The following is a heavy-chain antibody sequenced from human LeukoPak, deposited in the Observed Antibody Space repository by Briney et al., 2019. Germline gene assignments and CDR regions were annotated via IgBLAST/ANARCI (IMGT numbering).Heavy chain of an antibody. CDR2: INPSGGST. J-gene: IGHJ3*02. V-gene: IGHV1-46*01. CDR3: ASAYTAMAFDI. D-gene: IGHD5-18*01. CDR1: GYTFTSYY. Sequence: ASVKVSCKASGYTFTSYYMHWVRQAPGQGLEWMGIINPSGGSTSYAQKFQGRVTMTRDMSTSTVYMEQSSLGSEDTAVYYCASAYTAMAFDIWGQGTMVTVSS.